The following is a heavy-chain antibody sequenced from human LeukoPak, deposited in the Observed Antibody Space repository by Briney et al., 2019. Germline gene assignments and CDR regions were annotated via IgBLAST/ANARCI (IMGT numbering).Heavy chain of an antibody. CDR1: GYTFSSYG. V-gene: IGHV1-18*01. Sequence: APVKVSWKASGYTFSSYGITWVRQAPGQGLEWMGWISAYSGKPNYAQNLQGRVTMTTDTSTSTAYMELRSLRSDDTAVYYCARGGPGAEILGFFNHGTFFDYWGQGALVTVSS. CDR2: ISAYSGKP. D-gene: IGHD1-26*01. CDR3: ARGGPGAEILGFFNHGTFFDY. J-gene: IGHJ4*02.